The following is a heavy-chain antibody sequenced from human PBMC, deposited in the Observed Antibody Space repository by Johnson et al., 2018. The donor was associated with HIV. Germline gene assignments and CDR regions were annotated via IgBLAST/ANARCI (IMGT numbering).Heavy chain of an antibody. J-gene: IGHJ3*01. D-gene: IGHD2-15*01. Sequence: VQLVESGGGVVQPVGSLRLSCAASGFTFTTYWMNWVRQAPGKGLEWVDKIKEDGSEKDYVDSVKGRFTISRDNAKNSLFLQMNSLRAEDTAVYYCVRDSVVDNITRDWGQETKVTVSS. CDR2: IKEDGSEK. CDR1: GFTFTTYW. CDR3: VRDSVVDNITRD. V-gene: IGHV3-7*01.